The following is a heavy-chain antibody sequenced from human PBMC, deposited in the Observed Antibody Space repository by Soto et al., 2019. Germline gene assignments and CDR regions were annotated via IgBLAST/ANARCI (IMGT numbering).Heavy chain of an antibody. Sequence: ASVKVSCKASGYTFSGYYMYWVRQAPGQGLEWMGWINPNSGGTNYGQKFQGRVTMTRDTSISTAYMELSRLRSDDTAVYYCARDGEWLQRYYYYYNGMDVWGQGTTVTVSS. CDR1: GYTFSGYY. CDR2: INPNSGGT. CDR3: ARDGEWLQRYYYYYNGMDV. D-gene: IGHD5-12*01. J-gene: IGHJ6*02. V-gene: IGHV1-2*02.